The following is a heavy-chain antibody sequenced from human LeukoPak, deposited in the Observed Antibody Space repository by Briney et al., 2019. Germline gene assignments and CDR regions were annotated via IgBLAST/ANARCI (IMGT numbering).Heavy chain of an antibody. D-gene: IGHD3-9*01. CDR3: AKDSREYYDILTGYYYFDY. CDR2: ISGSGGST. V-gene: IGHV3-23*01. Sequence: GGSLTLSCAASGFTFSSYAMSWVRQAPGKGLEWVSSISGSGGSTYYADSVKGRFTISRDNSKNTLYLQMNSLRAEDTAVYYCAKDSREYYDILTGYYYFDYWGQGNLVTVSS. CDR1: GFTFSSYA. J-gene: IGHJ4*02.